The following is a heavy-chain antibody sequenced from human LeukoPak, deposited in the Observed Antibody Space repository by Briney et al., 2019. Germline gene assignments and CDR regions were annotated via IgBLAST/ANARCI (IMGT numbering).Heavy chain of an antibody. D-gene: IGHD3-10*01. CDR1: GGSISSSSYY. V-gene: IGHV4-39*01. CDR2: IYYRGRT. CDR3: ARRTGFGVTNFDY. J-gene: IGHJ4*02. Sequence: KTSETLSLTCTVSGGSISSSSYYWGWIRQPPGKGLEWIGSIYYRGRTYYNPSLKCRVTISVDTSKNQFSLKLSSVTAADTAVYYCARRTGFGVTNFDYWGQGTLVSVSS.